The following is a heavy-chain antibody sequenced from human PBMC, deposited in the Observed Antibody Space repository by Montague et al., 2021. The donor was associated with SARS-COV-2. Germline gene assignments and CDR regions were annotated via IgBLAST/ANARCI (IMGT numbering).Heavy chain of an antibody. V-gene: IGHV6-1*01. Sequence: CAISGDSVSSNSAAWNWIRQSPSRGLEWLGRTYYRSKWHNDYAVXLKSRITINPDTSKNQFSLQLRSATPEDTAVYYCARGWVATIPHMDNWGQGSLVIVSS. CDR2: TYYRSKWHN. D-gene: IGHD5-12*01. J-gene: IGHJ4*02. CDR1: GDSVSSNSAA. CDR3: ARGWVATIPHMDN.